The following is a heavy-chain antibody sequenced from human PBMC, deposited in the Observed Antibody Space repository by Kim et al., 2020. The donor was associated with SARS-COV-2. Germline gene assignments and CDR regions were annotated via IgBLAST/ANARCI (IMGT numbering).Heavy chain of an antibody. Sequence: KGRFTISRDESKNTLYLQMNSLGAEDTAVYYCARDGGGYYLAGKGGMDVWGQGTTVTVSS. CDR3: ARDGGGYYLAGKGGMDV. V-gene: IGHV3-30*01. D-gene: IGHD3-3*01. J-gene: IGHJ6*02.